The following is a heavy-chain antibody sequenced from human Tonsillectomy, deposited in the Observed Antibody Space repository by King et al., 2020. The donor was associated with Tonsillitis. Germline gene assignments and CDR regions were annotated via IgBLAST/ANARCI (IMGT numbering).Heavy chain of an antibody. J-gene: IGHJ4*02. CDR1: GYTFTGYY. V-gene: IGHV1-2*02. Sequence: VQLVESGAEVRKPGASVRVSCKASGYTFTGYYMHWVRQAPGQGLEWMGWINPDSGDTNYAQKFQDRVNMTRETSISTAYLELRRLTSDDTAIYYCTSISFDHFDYWGQGTLVTVSS. D-gene: IGHD3-9*01. CDR3: TSISFDHFDY. CDR2: INPDSGDT.